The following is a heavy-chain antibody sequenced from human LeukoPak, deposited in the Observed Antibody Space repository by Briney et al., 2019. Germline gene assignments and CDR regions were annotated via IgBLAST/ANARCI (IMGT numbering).Heavy chain of an antibody. Sequence: PGGSLRLSCAGAGIPLRGYAMSWVRQAPGKGLEWVSAISGSGDSTLYADSVRGRFTISRDDSKHTLYLQMNNLRVEDTAVYYCAKDNYTDSYYPFDYWGQGTLVTVSS. CDR1: GIPLRGYA. D-gene: IGHD1-26*01. V-gene: IGHV3-23*01. J-gene: IGHJ4*02. CDR3: AKDNYTDSYYPFDY. CDR2: ISGSGDST.